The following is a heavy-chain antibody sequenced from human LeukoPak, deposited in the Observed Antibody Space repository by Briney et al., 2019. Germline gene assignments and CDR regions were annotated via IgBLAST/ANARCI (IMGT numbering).Heavy chain of an antibody. D-gene: IGHD2-21*02. V-gene: IGHV3-23*01. CDR3: TTDPSAYCGGDCYSGYFQH. J-gene: IGHJ1*01. Sequence: GGSLRLSCAASGFTFSSYAMSWVRQAPGKGLEWVSAISGSGGSTYYADSVKGRFTISRDNSKNTLYLQMNSLTTEDTAVYYCTTDPSAYCGGDCYSGYFQHWGQGTLVTVSS. CDR1: GFTFSSYA. CDR2: ISGSGGST.